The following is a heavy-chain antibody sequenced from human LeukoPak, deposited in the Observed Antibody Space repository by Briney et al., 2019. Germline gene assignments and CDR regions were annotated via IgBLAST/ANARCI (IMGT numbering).Heavy chain of an antibody. V-gene: IGHV1-69*13. CDR3: AREDPTYGYGY. CDR2: IIPIFGTA. Sequence: ASVKVSCKASGYTFTSYDINWVRQAPGQGLEWMGGIIPIFGTANYAQKFQGRVTITADESTSTAYMELSSLRSEDTAVYYCAREDPTYGYGYWGQGTLVTVSS. J-gene: IGHJ4*02. CDR1: GYTFTSYD. D-gene: IGHD5-18*01.